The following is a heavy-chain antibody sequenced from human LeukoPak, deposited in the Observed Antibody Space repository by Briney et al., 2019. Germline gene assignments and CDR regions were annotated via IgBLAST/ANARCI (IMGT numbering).Heavy chain of an antibody. J-gene: IGHJ4*02. V-gene: IGHV1-24*01. CDR3: ATTPYHMVRGVIIAPTMAI. CDR1: GYTLTELS. D-gene: IGHD3-10*01. CDR2: FDPEDGET. Sequence: ASVKVSCKVSGYTLTELSMHWVRQAPGKGLEWMGGFDPEDGETIYAQKFQGRVTMTEDTSTDTAYMELSSLRSEDTAVYYCATTPYHMVRGVIIAPTMAIWGQGTLVTVSS.